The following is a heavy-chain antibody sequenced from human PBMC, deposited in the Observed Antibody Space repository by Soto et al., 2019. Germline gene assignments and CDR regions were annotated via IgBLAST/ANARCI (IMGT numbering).Heavy chain of an antibody. CDR3: ATITMMT. D-gene: IGHD3-22*01. CDR1: GFTFSDYY. V-gene: IGHV3-11*06. J-gene: IGHJ5*02. Sequence: QVQLVESGGGSVKPGGSLRLSCAASGFTFSDYYMSWIRQAPGKGLEWLSYISGSSDNTNYADSVKGRFTISRDNAKKSLYLEMNSLRAEDTAVYYCATITMMTWGQGTLVTVSS. CDR2: ISGSSDNT.